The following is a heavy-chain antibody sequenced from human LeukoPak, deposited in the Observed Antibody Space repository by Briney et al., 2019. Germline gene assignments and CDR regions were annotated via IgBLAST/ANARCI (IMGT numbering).Heavy chain of an antibody. CDR3: ARLGCSSTSCYNDYYYMDV. CDR2: IIPIFGTA. J-gene: IGHJ6*03. V-gene: IGHV1-69*06. D-gene: IGHD2-2*01. CDR1: GGTFSSYA. Sequence: ASVKVSCKASGGTFSSYAISWVRQAPGQGLEWMGGIIPIFGTANYARKFQGRVTITADKSTSTAYMELSSLRSEDTAVYYCARLGCSSTSCYNDYYYMDVWGKGTTVTVSS.